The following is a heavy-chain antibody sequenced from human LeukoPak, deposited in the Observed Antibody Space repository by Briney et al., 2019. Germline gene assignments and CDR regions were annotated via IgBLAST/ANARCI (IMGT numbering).Heavy chain of an antibody. J-gene: IGHJ6*04. CDR3: ARVRDKYYDILTGYYNGYYYYGMDV. V-gene: IGHV1-69*06. CDR2: IIPIFGTA. D-gene: IGHD3-9*01. CDR1: GGTFSSYA. Sequence: SVKVSCKASGGTFSSYAISWVRQAPGQGLEWMGGIIPIFGTANYAQKFQGRVTITADKSTSTAYMELSSLRSEDTAVYYCARVRDKYYDILTGYYNGYYYYGMDVWGKGTTVSVSS.